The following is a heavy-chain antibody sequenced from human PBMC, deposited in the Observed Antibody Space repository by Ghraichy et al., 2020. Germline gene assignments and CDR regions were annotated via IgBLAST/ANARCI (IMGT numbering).Heavy chain of an antibody. CDR3: AKDISGRSRPSYYYYGMDV. J-gene: IGHJ6*02. CDR1: GFTFSSYA. Sequence: GGSLRLSCAASGFTFSSYAMSWVRQAPGKGLEWVSAISGSGGSTYYADSVKGRFTISRDNSKNTLYLQMNSLRAEDTAVYYCAKDISGRSRPSYYYYGMDVWGQGTTVTVSS. CDR2: ISGSGGST. V-gene: IGHV3-23*01. D-gene: IGHD3-10*01.